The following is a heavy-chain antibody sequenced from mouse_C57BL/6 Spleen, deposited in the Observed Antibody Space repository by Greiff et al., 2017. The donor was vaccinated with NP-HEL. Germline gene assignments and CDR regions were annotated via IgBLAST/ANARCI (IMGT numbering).Heavy chain of an antibody. D-gene: IGHD1-1*01. V-gene: IGHV1-64*01. CDR1: GYTFPSYW. CDR3: ARDFSSLSYWYFDV. Sequence: QVQLQQPGAELVKPGASVKLSCKASGYTFPSYWMHWVKQRPGQGLEWIGMIHPNSGSTNYNEKFKSKATLTVDNSSSTAYMQLSSLTSEYSAVSYCARDFSSLSYWYFDVWGTGTTVTVSS. CDR2: IHPNSGST. J-gene: IGHJ1*03.